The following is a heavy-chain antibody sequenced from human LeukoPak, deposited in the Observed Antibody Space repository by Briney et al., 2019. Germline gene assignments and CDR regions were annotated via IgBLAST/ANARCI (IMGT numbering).Heavy chain of an antibody. D-gene: IGHD1-26*01. CDR3: AKDLFRWELPKGPLDP. J-gene: IGHJ5*02. CDR1: GFTFYGYD. V-gene: IGHV3-30*18. Sequence: GGSLRLSCAASGFTFYGYDMHWVRQAPGKGLEGVAIISYDGSDKYYGDSVKGRFTISRDNSKSTLYLQMNSLRAEDTAVYYCAKDLFRWELPKGPLDPWGQGTLVTVSS. CDR2: ISYDGSDK.